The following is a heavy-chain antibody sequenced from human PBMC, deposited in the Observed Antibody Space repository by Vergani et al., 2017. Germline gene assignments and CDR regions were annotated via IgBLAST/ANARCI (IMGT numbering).Heavy chain of an antibody. V-gene: IGHV4-61*02. J-gene: IGHJ3*01. CDR1: GASINNDFYY. CDR2: IYVSGMT. Sequence: QVQLQESGPGLVKPSQTLSLTCTVSGASINNDFYYWHWIRQPAGKGLEWIGRIYVSGMTDYNSSLQRRVSMSVDTSKNQFSLTLTSVTAADTAVYYCAKDNKQLRPRAFDLWGQGKMVTV. D-gene: IGHD4-23*01. CDR3: AKDNKQLRPRAFDL.